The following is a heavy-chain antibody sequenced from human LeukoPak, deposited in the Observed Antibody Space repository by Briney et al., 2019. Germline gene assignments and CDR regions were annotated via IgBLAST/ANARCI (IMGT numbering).Heavy chain of an antibody. CDR3: ATQPPGASGIYYFYIDV. CDR1: GYTFTSYG. V-gene: IGHV1-18*01. Sequence: ASVKVSCKASGYTFTSYGISWVRQAPGQGLEWMGWISAYNGNTNYAQKFQGRVTMTEDTSTDTAYMELSSLRSEDTAVYYCATQPPGASGIYYFYIDVWGKGTTVTISS. CDR2: ISAYNGNT. J-gene: IGHJ6*03. D-gene: IGHD1-14*01.